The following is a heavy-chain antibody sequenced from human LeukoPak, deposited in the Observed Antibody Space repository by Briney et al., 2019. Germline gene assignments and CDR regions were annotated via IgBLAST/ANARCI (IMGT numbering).Heavy chain of an antibody. V-gene: IGHV4-39*01. CDR3: ARHVKVALVDY. CDR1: GGSISSSSYY. J-gene: IGHJ4*02. Sequence: SETLSLTCTVSGGSISSSSYYWGWIRQPPGKGLEWIGSIYYSGSTYYNPSLKSRVTISVDTSKNQFSLKLSSVTAADTAVYHCARHVKVALVDYWGQGTLVTVSS. CDR2: IYYSGST.